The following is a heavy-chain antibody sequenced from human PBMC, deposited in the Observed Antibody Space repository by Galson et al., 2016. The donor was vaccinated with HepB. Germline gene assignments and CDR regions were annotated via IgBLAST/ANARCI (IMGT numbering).Heavy chain of an antibody. CDR3: ARGVKRVGYTYTLWFDP. V-gene: IGHV1-8*01. J-gene: IGHJ5*02. CDR1: GYTFTSYD. Sequence: SVKVSCKASGYTFTSYDINWVRQATGQGLEWMGWMNPNSGNTGYAQKFQGRVTMTRNTSISTAYMELSSLGSEDTAVYYCARGVKRVGYTYTLWFDPWGQGTPVTVSS. CDR2: MNPNSGNT. D-gene: IGHD2-15*01.